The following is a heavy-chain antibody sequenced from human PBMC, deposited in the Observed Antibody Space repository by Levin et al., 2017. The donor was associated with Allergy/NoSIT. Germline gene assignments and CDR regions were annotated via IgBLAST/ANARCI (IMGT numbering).Heavy chain of an antibody. CDR2: IDPSDSYT. J-gene: IGHJ4*02. V-gene: IGHV5-10-1*01. Sequence: GGSLRLSCAASGFTFSSYSMNWVRQAPGKGLEWMGRIDPSDSYTNYSPSFQGHVTISADKSISTAYLQWSSLKASDTAMYYCARLKDPAAMTDFDYWGQGTLVTVSS. D-gene: IGHD2-2*01. CDR1: GFTFSSYS. CDR3: ARLKDPAAMTDFDY.